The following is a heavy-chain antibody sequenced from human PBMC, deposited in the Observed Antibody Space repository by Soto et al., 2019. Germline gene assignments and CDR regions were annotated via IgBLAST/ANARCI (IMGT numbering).Heavy chain of an antibody. D-gene: IGHD6-13*01. CDR3: AREGIATAGLDY. CDR2: IYYSGST. J-gene: IGHJ4*02. Sequence: PSETLSLTCTVAGGSISNYYWSWIRQPPGKGLEWIGYIYYSGSTNYNPSLKSRVTISVDTSKNQFSLKLSSVTAADTAVYYCAREGIATAGLDYWGQGTLVTVSS. CDR1: GGSISNYY. V-gene: IGHV4-59*01.